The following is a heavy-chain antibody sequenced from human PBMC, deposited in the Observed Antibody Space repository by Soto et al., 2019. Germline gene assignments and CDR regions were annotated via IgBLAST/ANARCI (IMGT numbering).Heavy chain of an antibody. CDR3: AYLTVTYGGVIGLEAFDI. J-gene: IGHJ3*02. Sequence: QITLKESAPTLVQPTQTLTLTCTFSGFSLSPVGVGVGWIRQPPGKALEWVAVIYWDDDKRFNPSLTNRLGVLNETYKNRVVLTVITIDPVDTAIYYCAYLTVTYGGVIGLEAFDIWGQGTLVSVSS. CDR2: IYWDDDK. D-gene: IGHD3-16*02. CDR1: GFSLSPVGVG. V-gene: IGHV2-5*02.